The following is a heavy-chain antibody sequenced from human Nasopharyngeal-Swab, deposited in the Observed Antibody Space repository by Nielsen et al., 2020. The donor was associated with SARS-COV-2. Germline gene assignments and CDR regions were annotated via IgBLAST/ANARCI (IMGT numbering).Heavy chain of an antibody. J-gene: IGHJ3*02. CDR3: AKANALFWFGQFKNDAFDI. Sequence: GGSLRLSCTASGFSFNNCGMHWVRQAPGKGPEWVAVISYEGSKKFYAESVEGRFTISRDYSKNTLYLQMDSLRTEDTAMYFCAKANALFWFGQFKNDAFDIWGQGTMVAVSS. D-gene: IGHD3-10*01. V-gene: IGHV3-30*18. CDR2: ISYEGSKK. CDR1: GFSFNNCG.